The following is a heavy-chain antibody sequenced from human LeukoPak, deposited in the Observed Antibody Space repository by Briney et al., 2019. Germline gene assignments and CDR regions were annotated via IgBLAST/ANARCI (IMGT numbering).Heavy chain of an antibody. D-gene: IGHD2-2*01. CDR3: ARHPYQLLWLSWFDY. Sequence: PSETLSHTCTVSGGSISSGSYYWGWIRQPPGKGLEWIGSIYYSGSTYYNPSLKSRVTIYVDTSKNQFSLKLSSVTAADTAVYYCARHPYQLLWLSWFDYWGQGTLVTVSS. CDR2: IYYSGST. CDR1: GGSISSGSYY. V-gene: IGHV4-39*01. J-gene: IGHJ5*01.